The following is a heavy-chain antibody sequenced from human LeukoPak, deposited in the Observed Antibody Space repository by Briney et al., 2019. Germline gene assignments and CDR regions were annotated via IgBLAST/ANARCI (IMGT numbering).Heavy chain of an antibody. D-gene: IGHD3-9*01. CDR1: GFTFSSYA. Sequence: GRSLRLSCAASGFTFSSYAMHWVRQAPGKGLEWVAVISYDGSNKYYADSVKGRFTISRDNSKNTLYLQMNSLRAEDTAVYYCATISEPTRAFDIWGQGTMVTVSS. CDR2: ISYDGSNK. V-gene: IGHV3-30*04. CDR3: ATISEPTRAFDI. J-gene: IGHJ3*02.